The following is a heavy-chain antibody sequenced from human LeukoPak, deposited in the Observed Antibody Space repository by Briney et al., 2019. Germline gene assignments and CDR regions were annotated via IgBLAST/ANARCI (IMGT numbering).Heavy chain of an antibody. CDR2: IYSGGST. V-gene: IGHV3-66*01. CDR1: DGSISNNNW. Sequence: PSETLSLTCVVSDGSISNNNWWSWVRQAPGKGLEWVSVIYSGGSTYYADSVKGRFTISRDNSKNTLYLQMKSLRAEDTAVYYCARERNLEIAVAGTIFNYWGQGTLVTVSS. D-gene: IGHD6-19*01. J-gene: IGHJ4*02. CDR3: ARERNLEIAVAGTIFNY.